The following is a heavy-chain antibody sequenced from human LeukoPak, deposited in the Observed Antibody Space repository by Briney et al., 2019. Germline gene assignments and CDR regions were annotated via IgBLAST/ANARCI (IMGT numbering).Heavy chain of an antibody. V-gene: IGHV3-23*01. J-gene: IGHJ4*02. CDR3: AKSPLDCSSTTCPDY. CDR2: ISSSGDSS. D-gene: IGHD2-2*01. CDR1: GFTFSSYG. Sequence: AGGSLRLSCAASGFTFSSYGMHWVRQAPGKGLEWVSAISSSGDSSYYADSVKGRFTISRDNFKSTLYLQMNSLRAEDTALYYCAKSPLDCSSTTCPDYWGQGTLVTVSS.